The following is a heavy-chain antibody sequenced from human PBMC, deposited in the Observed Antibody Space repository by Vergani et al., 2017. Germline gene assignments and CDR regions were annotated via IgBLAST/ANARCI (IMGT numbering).Heavy chain of an antibody. V-gene: IGHV3-21*01. CDR2: ISSSSSYI. Sequence: EVQLVESGGGLVKPGGSLRLSCAASGFTFSSYSMNWVRQAPGKGLEWVSSISSSSSYIYYADSVKGRFTISRDNAKNSLYLQMNSLRAEDTAVYYCARDGEMTTVTTYAFDIWGQGTMVTVSS. CDR1: GFTFSSYS. D-gene: IGHD4-17*01. CDR3: ARDGEMTTVTTYAFDI. J-gene: IGHJ3*02.